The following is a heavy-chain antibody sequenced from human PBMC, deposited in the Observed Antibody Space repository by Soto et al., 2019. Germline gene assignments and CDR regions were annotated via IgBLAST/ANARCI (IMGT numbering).Heavy chain of an antibody. V-gene: IGHV4-30-4*01. D-gene: IGHD2-15*01. J-gene: IGHJ4*02. CDR2: IYYSGST. Sequence: SETLSLTCTVSGGSISSGDYYWSWIRQPPGKGLEWIGYIYYSGSTYYNPSLKSRVTISVDTSKNQFSLKLSSVTAADTAVYYCARNPPVAATPNGRSAPDYWGQGTLVTVSS. CDR3: ARNPPVAATPNGRSAPDY. CDR1: GGSISSGDYY.